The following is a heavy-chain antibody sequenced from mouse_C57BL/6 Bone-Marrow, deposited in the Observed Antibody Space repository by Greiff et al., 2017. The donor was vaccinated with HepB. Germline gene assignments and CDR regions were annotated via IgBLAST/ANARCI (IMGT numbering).Heavy chain of an antibody. D-gene: IGHD2-5*01. V-gene: IGHV1-69*01. CDR1: GYTFTSYW. J-gene: IGHJ4*01. Sequence: VQLQQPGAELVMPGASVKLSCKASGYTFTSYWMHWVKQRPGQGLEWIGEIDPSDSYTNYNQKFKGKSTLTVDKSSSTAYMQLSSLTSEDSAVYYCARAPIYYSNYGVDYYAMDYWGQGTSVTVSS. CDR3: ARAPIYYSNYGVDYYAMDY. CDR2: IDPSDSYT.